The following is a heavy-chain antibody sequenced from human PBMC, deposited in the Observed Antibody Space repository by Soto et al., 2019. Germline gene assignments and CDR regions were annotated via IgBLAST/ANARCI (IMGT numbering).Heavy chain of an antibody. J-gene: IGHJ5*02. CDR3: AREIVTAGGNNYFDP. CDR2: VYHTGDT. CDR1: GGTVASSHW. Sequence: PSETLSLTCGVSGGTVASSHWWSWVRQSPGRGLEWIGNVYHTGDTNFNPSVQSRVTFSVDKSNNQFSLRLTSVTAADTAVYFCAREIVTAGGNNYFDPWGPGTLVTVSS. D-gene: IGHD2-21*02. V-gene: IGHV4-4*02.